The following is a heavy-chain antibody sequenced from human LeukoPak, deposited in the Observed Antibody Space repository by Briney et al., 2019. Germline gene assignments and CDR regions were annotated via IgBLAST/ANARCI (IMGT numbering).Heavy chain of an antibody. CDR1: GGSISSYY. CDR2: IYYSGST. Sequence: SETLSLTCTVSGGSISSYYWSWIRQPPGKGLEWIGYIYYSGSTNYNASLKSRVTISVDTSKNQFSLKLSSVTAADTAVYYCARDPSSSWYLTNAFDIWGQGTMVTVSS. J-gene: IGHJ3*02. V-gene: IGHV4-59*12. CDR3: ARDPSSSWYLTNAFDI. D-gene: IGHD6-13*01.